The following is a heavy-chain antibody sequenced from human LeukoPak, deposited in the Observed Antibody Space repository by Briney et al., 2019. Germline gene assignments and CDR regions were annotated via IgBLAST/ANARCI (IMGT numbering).Heavy chain of an antibody. J-gene: IGHJ4*02. D-gene: IGHD3-10*02. CDR3: AKVHYYDGGVQDY. V-gene: IGHV3-30*18. CDR2: ISYDGSNK. CDR1: GFTFSSYG. Sequence: PGRSLRLSCAASGFTFSSYGMHWVRQAPGKGLEWVAVISYDGSNKYYADSVKGRFTISRDNSKNTLYLQMNSLRAEDTAVYYCAKVHYYDGGVQDYWGQGTLVTVSS.